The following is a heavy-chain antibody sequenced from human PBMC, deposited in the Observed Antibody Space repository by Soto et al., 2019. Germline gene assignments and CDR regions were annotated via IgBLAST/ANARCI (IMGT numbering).Heavy chain of an antibody. CDR2: IYHTGTT. V-gene: IGHV4-4*02. J-gene: IGHJ4*02. CDR1: GGSISSHNW. Sequence: SETLSLTCTVSGGSISSHNWWSWVRHVPEKGLQWIGEIYHTGTTLYKPSLMGRLSISLDKSKNQFSLKLTSVTAADSAVYHCARGGGISSFDYWGQGAQVTVSS. D-gene: IGHD1-26*01. CDR3: ARGGGISSFDY.